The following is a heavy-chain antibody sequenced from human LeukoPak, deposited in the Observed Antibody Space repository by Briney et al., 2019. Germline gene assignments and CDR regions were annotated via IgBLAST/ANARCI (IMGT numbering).Heavy chain of an antibody. CDR1: GGSFSGYY. D-gene: IGHD6-19*01. J-gene: IGHJ4*02. Sequence: SETLSLTCAVYGGSFSGYYWSWIRQPPGKGLEWIGEINHSGSTNYNPSLKSRVTISVDTSKNQFSLKLSSVTAADTAVYYCARHSTWQWLVQYYFDYWGQGTLVTVSS. CDR2: INHSGST. CDR3: ARHSTWQWLVQYYFDY. V-gene: IGHV4-34*01.